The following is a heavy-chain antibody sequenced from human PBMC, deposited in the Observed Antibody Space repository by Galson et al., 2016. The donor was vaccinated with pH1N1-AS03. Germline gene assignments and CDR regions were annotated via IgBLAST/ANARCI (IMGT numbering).Heavy chain of an antibody. J-gene: IGHJ3*02. Sequence: TLSLTCTVSGASISDGGYYWSWIRPFPGKGLEWIGYIYYSGSTYYNPSLKSRLTISVDTSKNQFSLKLNSVTAADTAVYYCARDRHDYGPDPFDIWGQGTMVTVSS. CDR2: IYYSGST. CDR3: ARDRHDYGPDPFDI. V-gene: IGHV4-31*03. D-gene: IGHD4-17*01. CDR1: GASISDGGYY.